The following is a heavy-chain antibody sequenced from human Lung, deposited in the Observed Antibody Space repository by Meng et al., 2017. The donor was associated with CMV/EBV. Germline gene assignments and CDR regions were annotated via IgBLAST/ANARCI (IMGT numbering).Heavy chain of an antibody. J-gene: IGHJ4*02. V-gene: IGHV3-33*06. CDR2: IWFDGSFK. CDR1: GFSFSSFA. Sequence: GGSXRLXCAASGFSFSSFAMHWVRQAPGKGLEWVAVIWFDGSFKFYGDSVQGRFTISRDNSKNILYLEMNNLRAEDTAVYYCAKVPCSSTSCYPYYFDYWGQGXLVTVSS. CDR3: AKVPCSSTSCYPYYFDY. D-gene: IGHD2-2*01.